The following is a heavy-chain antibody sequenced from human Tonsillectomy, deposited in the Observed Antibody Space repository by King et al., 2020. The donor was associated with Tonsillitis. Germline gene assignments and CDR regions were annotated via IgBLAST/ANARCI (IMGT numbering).Heavy chain of an antibody. CDR2: IWYDGSNK. J-gene: IGHJ6*02. CDR1: GFTFSSYG. V-gene: IGHV3-33*01. D-gene: IGHD1-7*01. CDR3: ARDSNYGARDYYYGMDV. Sequence: VQLVESGGGVVQPGRSLRLSCAASGFTFSSYGMHWVRQAPGKGLEWAAVIWYDGSNKYYADSVKGRFTISRDNSKNTLYLQMNSLRAEDTAVYYCARDSNYGARDYYYGMDVWGQGTTVTVSS.